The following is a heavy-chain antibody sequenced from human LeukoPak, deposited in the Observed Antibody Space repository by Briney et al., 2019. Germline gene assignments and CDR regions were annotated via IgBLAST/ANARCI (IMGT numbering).Heavy chain of an antibody. J-gene: IGHJ3*02. CDR2: IKEEGREK. Sequence: GGSLRLSCAASAFTVSSTWMSCVSQAPGKGLEWVANIKEEGREKYYVDSVKGRFTISRDNAKNSLYLQMNSLRAEDTAVYYCAREGNDSSGYYGDSSAFDIWGQGTMVTVSS. D-gene: IGHD3-22*01. V-gene: IGHV3-7*01. CDR3: AREGNDSSGYYGDSSAFDI. CDR1: AFTVSSTW.